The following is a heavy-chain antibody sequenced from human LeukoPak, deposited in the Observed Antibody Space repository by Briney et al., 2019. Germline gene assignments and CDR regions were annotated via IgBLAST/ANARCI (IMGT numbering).Heavy chain of an antibody. Sequence: ASVKVSCKASGYTFTSYYMHWVRQAPGQRLEWMGWINAGSGNTKYSQKFQDRVTITRDTSASTAYMELSSLRSEDTAMYYCARKNYCSGGSCYSRGWFDPWGRGTLVTVSS. J-gene: IGHJ5*02. D-gene: IGHD2-15*01. V-gene: IGHV1-3*01. CDR1: GYTFTSYY. CDR3: ARKNYCSGGSCYSRGWFDP. CDR2: INAGSGNT.